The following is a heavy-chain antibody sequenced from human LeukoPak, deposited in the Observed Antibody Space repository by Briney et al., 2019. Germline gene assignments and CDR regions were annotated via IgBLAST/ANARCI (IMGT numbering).Heavy chain of an antibody. CDR2: IIPIFGTA. J-gene: IGHJ6*03. Sequence: RASVKVSCKASGGTFSSYAISWVRQAPGQGLEWMGGIIPIFGTANYAQKFQGRVTITADESTSTAYMELSSLRPEDTAVYYCARVPDYDIVGEYYYYYYMDVWGKGTTVTVSS. V-gene: IGHV1-69*13. D-gene: IGHD3-9*01. CDR1: GGTFSSYA. CDR3: ARVPDYDIVGEYYYYYYMDV.